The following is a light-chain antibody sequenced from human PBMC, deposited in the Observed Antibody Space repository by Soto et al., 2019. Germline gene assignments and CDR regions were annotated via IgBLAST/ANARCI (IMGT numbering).Light chain of an antibody. CDR1: QTVSSYF. CDR3: QHYGGSPLYS. CDR2: GTS. J-gene: IGKJ2*01. V-gene: IGKV3-20*01. Sequence: EIVLTQSPGTLSLSPGERATLSCRASQTVSSYFLAWYQQKPGQAPRLIIYGTSNRATGIPDRFSGSGSGTDFTLTISRLQPEDFAVYYCQHYGGSPLYSFGQGTKLEI.